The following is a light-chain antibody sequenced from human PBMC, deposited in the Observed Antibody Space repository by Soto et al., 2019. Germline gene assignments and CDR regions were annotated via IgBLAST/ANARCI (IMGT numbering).Light chain of an antibody. V-gene: IGKV3-20*01. Sequence: EIVLTQSPGTLSLSPGETATLSFRASQTIGSTYLAWYQQKPGQAPRLLIFGSSNRATGIPDRFSGSGSGTDFTLTISSLEPEDFAVYYCQHYGDSARTFGPGTRLEIK. CDR1: QTIGSTY. CDR3: QHYGDSART. CDR2: GSS. J-gene: IGKJ5*01.